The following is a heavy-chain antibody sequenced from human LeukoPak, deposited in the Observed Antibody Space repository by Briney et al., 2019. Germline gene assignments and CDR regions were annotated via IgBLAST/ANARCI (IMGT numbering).Heavy chain of an antibody. D-gene: IGHD2-15*01. V-gene: IGHV1-18*01. J-gene: IGHJ4*02. CDR3: ARDHVVVATITIDY. CDR1: GGTFSSYA. CDR2: ISAYNGNT. Sequence: ASVKVSCKASGGTFSSYAISWVRQAPGQGLEWMGWISAYNGNTNYAQKLQGRVTMTTDTSTSTAYMELRSLRSDDTAVYYCARDHVVVATITIDYWGQGTLVTVSS.